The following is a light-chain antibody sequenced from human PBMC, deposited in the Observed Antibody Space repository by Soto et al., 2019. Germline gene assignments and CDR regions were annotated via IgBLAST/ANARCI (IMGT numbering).Light chain of an antibody. CDR1: QSLVYKDGNTY. CDR2: EVS. V-gene: IGKV2D-30*01. CDR3: MQGTHWLGT. Sequence: DDVMTQSPLSLPVTLGQPASISCRSSQSLVYKDGNTYLDWFQQRPGQSPRRLIYEVSNWDSGVPDRLSGSGSGTDFTLKISRVEAEDVGVYYCMQGTHWLGTFGQGTKVEIK. J-gene: IGKJ1*01.